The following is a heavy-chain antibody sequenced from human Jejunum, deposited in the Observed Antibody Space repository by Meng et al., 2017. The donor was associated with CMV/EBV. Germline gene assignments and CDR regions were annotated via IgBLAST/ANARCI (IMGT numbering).Heavy chain of an antibody. CDR2: INPSGGYT. V-gene: IGHV1-46*01. CDR3: ARSISSLYQYYGMDV. Sequence: YTFTSYYMQWVRTAPGQGLGWMGMINPSGGYTGYGKKFQGRVTMTRDTTTSTVYMELSSLRSEDTAVYYCARSISSLYQYYGMDVWGKGTTVTVSS. CDR1: YTFTSYY. J-gene: IGHJ6*04. D-gene: IGHD2-2*02.